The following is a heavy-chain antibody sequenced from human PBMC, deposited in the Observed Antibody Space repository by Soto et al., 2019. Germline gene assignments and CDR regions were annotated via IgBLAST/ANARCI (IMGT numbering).Heavy chain of an antibody. V-gene: IGHV3-48*01. CDR3: ARELGYCSGGSCYMDGAFEF. CDR1: GFTFSSYS. Sequence: PGGSLRLSCAASGFTFSSYSMNWVRKAPGKGLEWVSYISSSSSTIYYADSVKGRFTISRDNAKKSLYLQMNSLRAEDTAVYYWARELGYCSGGSCYMDGAFEFCGQGTMVTVAS. D-gene: IGHD2-15*01. J-gene: IGHJ3*01. CDR2: ISSSSSTI.